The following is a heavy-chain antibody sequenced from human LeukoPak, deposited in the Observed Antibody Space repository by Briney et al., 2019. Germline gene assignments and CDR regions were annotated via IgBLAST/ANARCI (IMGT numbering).Heavy chain of an antibody. Sequence: PSETLSLTCAVYGGSFSGYYWSWIRQPPGKGLEWIGEINHSGSTNYNPSLKSRVTISVDTSKNQFPLKLSSVTAADTAVYYCARAVYSSSWFPFDYWGQGTLVTVSS. CDR2: INHSGST. V-gene: IGHV4-34*01. CDR1: GGSFSGYY. J-gene: IGHJ4*02. CDR3: ARAVYSSSWFPFDY. D-gene: IGHD6-13*01.